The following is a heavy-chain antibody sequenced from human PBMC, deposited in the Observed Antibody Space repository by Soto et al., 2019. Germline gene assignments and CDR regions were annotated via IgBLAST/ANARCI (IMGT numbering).Heavy chain of an antibody. Sequence: QVQLADSGGGVVQPGRSLRLSCVVSGFTFSPYGMHWVRQAPGKGLEWVAVISYDGSQEFYADSVRGRFTISKDTPENTLYRQMNNLRPDDTAIYYCAKDRGHRVVVGAASIDHWGQGTLVTVSS. V-gene: IGHV3-30*18. CDR3: AKDRGHRVVVGAASIDH. D-gene: IGHD2-15*01. CDR1: GFTFSPYG. CDR2: ISYDGSQE. J-gene: IGHJ4*02.